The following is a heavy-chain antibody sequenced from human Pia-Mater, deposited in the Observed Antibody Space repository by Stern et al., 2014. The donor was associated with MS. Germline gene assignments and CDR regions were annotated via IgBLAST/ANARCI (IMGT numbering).Heavy chain of an antibody. CDR3: ARGRGGNCRYYFDY. D-gene: IGHD4-23*01. V-gene: IGHV3-21*01. Sequence: VQLVQSGGGLVKPGGSLRLSCAASGFTFSSYTINWARPAPGKGLEWVASLSSGGSYIYPQHSLKGRFTISRENAKTSLYLQMNSLRGEDTAVYYCARGRGGNCRYYFDYWGQGTLVTVSS. CDR1: GFTFSSYT. J-gene: IGHJ4*02. CDR2: LSSGGSYI.